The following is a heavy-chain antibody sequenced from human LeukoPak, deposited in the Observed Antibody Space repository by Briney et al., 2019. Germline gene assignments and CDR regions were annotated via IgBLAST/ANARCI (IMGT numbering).Heavy chain of an antibody. Sequence: PSETLSLTCTVSGGSINNYYWGWIRQPPGKGLEWIGSIYYSGSTYYNPSLKSRVTISVDTSKNQFSLKLSSVTAADTAVYYCARTPSIVVVPAAIRSYYYYYMDVWGKGTTVTVSS. CDR1: GGSINNYY. J-gene: IGHJ6*03. CDR3: ARTPSIVVVPAAIRSYYYYYMDV. V-gene: IGHV4-39*01. CDR2: IYYSGST. D-gene: IGHD2-2*02.